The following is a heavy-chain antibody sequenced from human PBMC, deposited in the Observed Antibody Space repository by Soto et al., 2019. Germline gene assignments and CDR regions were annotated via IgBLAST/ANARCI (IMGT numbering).Heavy chain of an antibody. Sequence: EVQLLESGGGLVQPGGSLRLSCAASGFTFSSFAMSWVRQAPGKGLEWVSAIGSRGDSTYYADSGKGRFTISRDNSKNTLYLQMNSLRAEDTAVYYCAKDLIYGYNSGRPFDSRGQGTLVTVSS. CDR2: IGSRGDST. CDR1: GFTFSSFA. CDR3: AKDLIYGYNSGRPFDS. D-gene: IGHD6-19*01. V-gene: IGHV3-23*01. J-gene: IGHJ4*02.